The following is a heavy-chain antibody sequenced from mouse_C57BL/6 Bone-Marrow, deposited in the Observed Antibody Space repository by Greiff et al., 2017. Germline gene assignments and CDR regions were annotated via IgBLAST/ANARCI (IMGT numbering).Heavy chain of an antibody. Sequence: VQLQQSGPELVKPGASVKIPCKASGYTFTDYNMDWVKQSHGKSLEWIGDINPNNGGPIYNQKFKGKATLTVDKSSSTAYMGLRSLTSEDTAVYYCARGGSMVTTGYYAMDYWGQGTSVTVSS. CDR1: GYTFTDYN. V-gene: IGHV1-18*01. D-gene: IGHD2-2*01. CDR3: ARGGSMVTTGYYAMDY. CDR2: INPNNGGP. J-gene: IGHJ4*01.